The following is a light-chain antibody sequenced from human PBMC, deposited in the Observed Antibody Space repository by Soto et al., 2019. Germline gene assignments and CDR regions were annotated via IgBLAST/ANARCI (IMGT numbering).Light chain of an antibody. CDR1: SSDVGGYNY. J-gene: IGLJ3*02. CDR3: SSYTSSSTRV. V-gene: IGLV2-14*01. CDR2: EVS. Sequence: QSVLTQPASVSGSPGQSITISCTGTSSDVGGYNYVSWYQQHPGKAPKLMIYEVSNRPSGVSNRFSGSKSGNTASLTISGLQAEDEADYYCSSYTSSSTRVFGGGTKVTVX.